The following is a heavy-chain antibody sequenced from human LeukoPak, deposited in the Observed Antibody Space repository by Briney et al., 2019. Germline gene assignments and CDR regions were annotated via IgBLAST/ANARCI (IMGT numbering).Heavy chain of an antibody. J-gene: IGHJ4*02. CDR2: ITGTGGGGNKT. CDR3: ATTVTLDF. V-gene: IGHV3-23*01. D-gene: IGHD1-1*01. Sequence: GGSLRLSCAASGFAFRTYAMSWVRQAPGKGLEWVSVITGTGGGGNKTYYADPVRGRFSISRDDSKNILFLQMHNLRADDTAVYFCATTVTLDFWGQGTLVLVSS. CDR1: GFAFRTYA.